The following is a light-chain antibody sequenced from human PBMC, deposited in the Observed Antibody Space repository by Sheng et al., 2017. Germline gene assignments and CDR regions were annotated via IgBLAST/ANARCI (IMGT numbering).Light chain of an antibody. Sequence: SYELTQPPSVSVSPGQTARIPCSGDGLPKQYAYWYQQKPGQAPLLLIYKDIKRPSGIPERFSGSTSGTTVTLTITGAQAEDEADYYCQSAVNTDTSSYVTFGGGTKLTVL. CDR2: KDI. J-gene: IGLJ2*01. V-gene: IGLV3-25*03. CDR1: GLPKQY. CDR3: QSAVNTDTSSYVT.